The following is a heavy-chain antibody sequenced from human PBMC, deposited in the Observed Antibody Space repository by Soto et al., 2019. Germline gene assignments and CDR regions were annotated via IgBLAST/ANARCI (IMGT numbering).Heavy chain of an antibody. D-gene: IGHD2-21*01. J-gene: IGHJ4*02. Sequence: QVQLVESGGGVVQPGTSLRLACAASGFTLSNIGMQWVRQAPGKGLEWVAVISACGNTKYYADSVKGRFTISRDNSKNTLFLQMNSLRTEDTAVYYCAKESGGERYAAYFDLWGQGTLVTVSA. CDR1: GFTLSNIG. CDR3: AKESGGERYAAYFDL. CDR2: ISACGNTK. V-gene: IGHV3-30*18.